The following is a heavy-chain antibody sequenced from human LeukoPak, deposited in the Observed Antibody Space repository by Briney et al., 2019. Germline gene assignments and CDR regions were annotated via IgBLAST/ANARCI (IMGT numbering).Heavy chain of an antibody. CDR3: AREEARGSFDY. J-gene: IGHJ4*02. V-gene: IGHV1-2*02. CDR2: INPNSGGT. Sequence: ASVKVSCKASGYTFTGYYMHWVRQAPGQGLEWMGWINPNSGGTNYAQKFQGRVTMTRDTSISTAHMKLSRLRSDDTAVYYCAREEARGSFDYWGQGTLVTVSS. D-gene: IGHD3-16*01. CDR1: GYTFTGYY.